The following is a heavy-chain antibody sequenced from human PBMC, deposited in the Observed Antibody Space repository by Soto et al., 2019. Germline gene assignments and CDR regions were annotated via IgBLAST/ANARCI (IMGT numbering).Heavy chain of an antibody. CDR2: ISYDGSNK. J-gene: IGHJ6*02. CDR3: AKVGSSGWAMDV. D-gene: IGHD6-19*01. CDR1: GFTFSSYG. V-gene: IGHV3-30*18. Sequence: QVQLVESGGGVVQPGRSLRLSCAASGFTFSSYGMHWVRQAPGKGLEWVAVISYDGSNKYYADSVKGRFTISRDNSKNTLYLQMNSLRAEDTAVYYCAKVGSSGWAMDVWGQGTTVTVSS.